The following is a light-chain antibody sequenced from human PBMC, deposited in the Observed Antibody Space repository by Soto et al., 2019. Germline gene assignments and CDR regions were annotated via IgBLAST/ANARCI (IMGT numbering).Light chain of an antibody. Sequence: DLQMTQSPSTLSASVGDRVTITCRASESISPWLAWYQQKLGKAPKLLIYKASSLESGVPSRFSGSGSGKQFTLTISSLQPDDFATYYCQQYNSDLGITFVPGTKVDIK. V-gene: IGKV1-5*03. CDR2: KAS. CDR3: QQYNSDLGIT. J-gene: IGKJ3*01. CDR1: ESISPW.